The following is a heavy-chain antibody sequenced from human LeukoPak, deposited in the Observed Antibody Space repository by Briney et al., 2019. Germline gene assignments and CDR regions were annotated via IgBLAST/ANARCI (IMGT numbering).Heavy chain of an antibody. CDR1: GGSISRADYY. Sequence: PSETLSLTCTVSGGSISRADYYWSWIRQPPGKGLEWTGYIYYSGSTYYNPSLKSRATISVDTSKNQFSLKLSSVTAADTAVYYCARDSDFWSGYYYFDYWGQGTLVTVSS. CDR3: ARDSDFWSGYYYFDY. D-gene: IGHD3-3*01. V-gene: IGHV4-30-4*08. CDR2: IYYSGST. J-gene: IGHJ4*02.